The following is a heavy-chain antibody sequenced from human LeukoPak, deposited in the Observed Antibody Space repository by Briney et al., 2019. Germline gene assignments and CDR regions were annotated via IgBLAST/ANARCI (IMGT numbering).Heavy chain of an antibody. Sequence: GGSLRLSCAASGFTFSNYSMIWVRQASGKGLEWVSSISSSSTYIYYADSVKGRFTISRDNAKNSLYLQMNSLRAEDTAVYYCARDRGVGGFDPWGQGTLVTVSS. D-gene: IGHD3-16*01. V-gene: IGHV3-21*01. CDR2: ISSSSTYI. CDR1: GFTFSNYS. CDR3: ARDRGVGGFDP. J-gene: IGHJ5*02.